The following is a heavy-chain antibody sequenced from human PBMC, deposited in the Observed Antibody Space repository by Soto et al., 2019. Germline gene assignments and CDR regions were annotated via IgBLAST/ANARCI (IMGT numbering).Heavy chain of an antibody. CDR1: GGSISSGGYY. Sequence: TSETLSLTCTVSGGSISSGGYYWSWIRQHPGKGLEWIGYIYYSGSTYYNPSLKSRVTISVDTSKNQFSLKLSSVTAADTAVYYCARRGYCSGGSCYPKYWYFDLWGRGTLVT. CDR3: ARRGYCSGGSCYPKYWYFDL. D-gene: IGHD2-15*01. CDR2: IYYSGST. J-gene: IGHJ2*01. V-gene: IGHV4-31*03.